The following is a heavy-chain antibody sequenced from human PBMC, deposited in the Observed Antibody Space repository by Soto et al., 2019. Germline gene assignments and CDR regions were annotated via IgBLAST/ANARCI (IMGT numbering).Heavy chain of an antibody. Sequence: QLQLQESGPGLVKPSETLSLTCTVSGGSISSSSYYWGWIRQPPGKGLEWIGSIYYSGSTYYNPSLKSRVTISVDTSKNQFSLKLSSVTAADTAVYYCASQTYYYDSSGYDYWGQGTLVTVSS. CDR3: ASQTYYYDSSGYDY. CDR1: GGSISSSSYY. CDR2: IYYSGST. J-gene: IGHJ4*02. V-gene: IGHV4-39*01. D-gene: IGHD3-22*01.